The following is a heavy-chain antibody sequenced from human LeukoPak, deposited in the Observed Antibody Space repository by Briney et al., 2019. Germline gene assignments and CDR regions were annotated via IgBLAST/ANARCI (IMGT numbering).Heavy chain of an antibody. CDR2: TYYRSKWYN. D-gene: IGHD4-23*01. V-gene: IGHV6-1*01. Sequence: SQTLSLTCAISGDSVSSNSAAWNWIRQSPSRGLEWLGRTYYRSKWYNDYAVSVKSRITINPDTSKNQFSLKLSSVTAADTAVYYCARVGDYVGGTYFDYWGQGTLVTVSS. J-gene: IGHJ4*02. CDR3: ARVGDYVGGTYFDY. CDR1: GDSVSSNSAA.